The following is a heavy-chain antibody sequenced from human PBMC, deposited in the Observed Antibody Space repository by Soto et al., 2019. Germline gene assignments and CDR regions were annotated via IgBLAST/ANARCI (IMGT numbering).Heavy chain of an antibody. CDR2: ISSSSSYI. Sequence: GGSLRLSCAASGFTFSRYIMNWLRQAPGQGLEWVSSISSSSSYIYYADSVKGRFTISRDNAKNSLYLQMNSLRAEDTAVYYCARDSGYGIVVVPAAPDVWGQGTTVTVSS. V-gene: IGHV3-21*01. J-gene: IGHJ6*02. CDR1: GFTFSRYI. D-gene: IGHD2-2*01. CDR3: ARDSGYGIVVVPAAPDV.